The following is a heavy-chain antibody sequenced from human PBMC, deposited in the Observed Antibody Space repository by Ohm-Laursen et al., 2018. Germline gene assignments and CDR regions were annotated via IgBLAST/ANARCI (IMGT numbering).Heavy chain of an antibody. D-gene: IGHD5/OR15-5a*01. J-gene: IGHJ2*01. CDR2: LYTSGST. CDR3: ARGLRSDYWYFDL. V-gene: IGHV4-4*07. CDR1: GGSIKSYY. Sequence: PSETLSLTWTVSGGSIKSYYWSWIRQPAGKGLEWIGRLYTSGSTNYNPSLESRVTMSVDTSKNQFSLKLSSVTAADTAVYYCARGLRSDYWYFDLWGRGTLVTVSS.